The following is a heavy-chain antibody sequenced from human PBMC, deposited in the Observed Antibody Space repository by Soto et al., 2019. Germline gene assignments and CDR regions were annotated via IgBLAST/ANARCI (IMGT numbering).Heavy chain of an antibody. Sequence: EVQLVESGGGLVQPGGSLRLSCATSGFTFSAYWMSWVRQAPGKGLEWVANIKHDGSEKYYVDSVEGRFTISRDNAKNSLFLQMNSLRTEDTAVYYCARDRPRDRSYQRNYYFYGMDVWGQGTTVTVSS. CDR1: GFTFSAYW. J-gene: IGHJ6*02. CDR2: IKHDGSEK. V-gene: IGHV3-7*01. D-gene: IGHD2-2*01. CDR3: ARDRPRDRSYQRNYYFYGMDV.